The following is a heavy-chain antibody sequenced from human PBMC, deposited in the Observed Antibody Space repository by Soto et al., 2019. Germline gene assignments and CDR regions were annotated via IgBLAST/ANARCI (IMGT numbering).Heavy chain of an antibody. J-gene: IGHJ4*02. D-gene: IGHD3-22*01. Sequence: EVQLVESGGGLVKPGGSLRLSCAASGFTFSNAWMSWVRQAPGKGLEWVGRIKSKTDGGTTDYAAPVKGRFTISRDDSNNTLYLQMNSLKTEDTAVYYCTTEENYYDSSGYVDYWGQGTLVTVSS. V-gene: IGHV3-15*01. CDR2: IKSKTDGGTT. CDR3: TTEENYYDSSGYVDY. CDR1: GFTFSNAW.